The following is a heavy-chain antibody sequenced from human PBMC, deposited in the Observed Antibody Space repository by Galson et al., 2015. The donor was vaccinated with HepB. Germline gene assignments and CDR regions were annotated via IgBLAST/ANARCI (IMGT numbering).Heavy chain of an antibody. V-gene: IGHV3-30*18. CDR1: GFTSSSYG. J-gene: IGHJ4*02. CDR3: ANEGGYYYDSSGYFDY. Sequence: SLRLSCAASGFTSSSYGMHWVRQAPGKGLEWVAVISYDGSNKYYADSVKGRFTISRDNSKNTLYLQMNSLRAEDTAVYYCANEGGYYYDSSGYFDYWGQGTLVTVSS. CDR2: ISYDGSNK. D-gene: IGHD3-22*01.